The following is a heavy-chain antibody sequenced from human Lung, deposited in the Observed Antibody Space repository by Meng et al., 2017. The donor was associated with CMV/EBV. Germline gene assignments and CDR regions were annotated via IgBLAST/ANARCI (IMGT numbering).Heavy chain of an antibody. D-gene: IGHD6-19*01. CDR1: GGSISSYY. Sequence: QVQLPSSVPGLVTPSETLSLTCTVSGGSISSYYWSWIRQSAGKGLEWIVRIYTSGTTIYNPSLKSRLTLSLDTSKNQFSLKLNSVTDADTAVYYCARAEADTGNFDYWGQGTLVTVSS. CDR2: IYTSGTT. CDR3: ARAEADTGNFDY. V-gene: IGHV4-4*07. J-gene: IGHJ4*02.